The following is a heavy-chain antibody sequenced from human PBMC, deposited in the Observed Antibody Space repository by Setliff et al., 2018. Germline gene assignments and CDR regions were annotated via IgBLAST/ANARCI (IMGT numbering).Heavy chain of an antibody. CDR2: ISGSGGST. CDR3: ACPDILTGLYDY. V-gene: IGHV3-23*01. CDR1: GFTFTNYA. Sequence: PGGSLRLSCAASGFTFTNYAMTWVRQAPGKGLQWVSAISGSGGSTYYADSVKGRFTISRDNSKSTLYLQMNSLRAEDTAVYYCACPDILTGLYDYWGQGTLVTVSS. D-gene: IGHD3-9*01. J-gene: IGHJ4*02.